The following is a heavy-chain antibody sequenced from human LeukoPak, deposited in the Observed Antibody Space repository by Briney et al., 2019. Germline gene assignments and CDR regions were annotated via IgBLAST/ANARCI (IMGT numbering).Heavy chain of an antibody. CDR2: INPNRGGT. V-gene: IGHV1-2*02. J-gene: IGHJ4*02. D-gene: IGHD6-13*01. Sequence: ASVKVSCKASGYTFTGYYMHWVRQAPGQGLEWMGWINPNRGGTNYAQKFQGRVTMTRDTSISTAYMELSRLRSDDTAVYYCARDQQQQLPFDYWGQGTLVTVSS. CDR3: ARDQQQQLPFDY. CDR1: GYTFTGYY.